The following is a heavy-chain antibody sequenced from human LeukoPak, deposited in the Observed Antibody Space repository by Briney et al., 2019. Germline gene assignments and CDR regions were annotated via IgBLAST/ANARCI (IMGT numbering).Heavy chain of an antibody. D-gene: IGHD2-15*01. V-gene: IGHV1-69*02. CDR1: GGTFSSYT. Sequence: GASVKVSCKASGGTFSSYTISWVRQAPGQGLEWMGRIIPILGIANYAQKFQGRVTITADKSTSTAYMELSSLRAEDTAVYYCAKGLVVVAATPLQFDYWGQGTLVTVSS. CDR2: IIPILGIA. J-gene: IGHJ4*02. CDR3: AKGLVVVAATPLQFDY.